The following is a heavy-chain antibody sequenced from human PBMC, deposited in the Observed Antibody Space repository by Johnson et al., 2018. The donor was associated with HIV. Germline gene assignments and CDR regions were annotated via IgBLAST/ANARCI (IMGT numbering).Heavy chain of an antibody. CDR3: TTPRPNWGWNAFEI. J-gene: IGHJ3*02. Sequence: VQLVESGGGLIQPGGSLRLSCAVSGLSVSINYITWVRQAPGKGLEWVARINRKTDGGTTDYAAPVKGRFTISRDDSKKTLYLQLNSLKTEDTAVYYCTTPRPNWGWNAFEIWGRGTMVTVSS. CDR1: GLSVSINY. CDR2: INRKTDGGTT. V-gene: IGHV3-15*01. D-gene: IGHD7-27*01.